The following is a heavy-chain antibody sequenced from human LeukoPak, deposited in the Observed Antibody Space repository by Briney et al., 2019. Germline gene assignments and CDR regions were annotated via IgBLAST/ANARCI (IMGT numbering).Heavy chain of an antibody. J-gene: IGHJ6*02. D-gene: IGHD4-11*01. CDR3: ARGNSNYYYYGMDV. CDR2: IYHSGGT. V-gene: IGHV4-30-2*01. CDR1: GGSIGSGGYS. Sequence: SQTLSLTCAVSGGSIGSGGYSWSWIRPPPGKGRGWIGYIYHSGGTYYNPSHTSQVTLSVDRSKNQFPLKLSSVTAAAPAVYHCARGNSNYYYYGMDVWGQGTTVTVSS.